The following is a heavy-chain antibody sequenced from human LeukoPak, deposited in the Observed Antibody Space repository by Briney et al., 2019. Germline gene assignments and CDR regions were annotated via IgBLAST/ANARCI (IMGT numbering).Heavy chain of an antibody. V-gene: IGHV3-33*06. CDR2: IWYDGSNK. CDR3: AKDYYDSSGHYAFDI. CDR1: GFTFSSYG. J-gene: IGHJ3*02. D-gene: IGHD3-22*01. Sequence: GGSLRLSXAASGFTFSSYGMHWVRQAPGKGLEWVAVIWYDGSNKYYADSVKGRFTISRDNSKNTLYLQMNSLRAEDTAVYYCAKDYYDSSGHYAFDIWGQGTMVTVSS.